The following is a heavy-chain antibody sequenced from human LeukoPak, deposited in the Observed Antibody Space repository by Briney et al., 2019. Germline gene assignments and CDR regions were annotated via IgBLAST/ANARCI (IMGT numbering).Heavy chain of an antibody. J-gene: IGHJ4*02. V-gene: IGHV5-51*01. CDR1: GSSFTSYW. CDR3: ARLGSSGYVY. D-gene: IGHD6-19*01. CDR2: IYPGASDT. Sequence: GESLQICCKGSGSSFTSYWICGGRQMPGKSLEWRGIIYPGASDTSYSPSFQDQVTISADTSISTAYLQRSSLKASDTAMYYWARLGSSGYVYWGQGALVSVPS.